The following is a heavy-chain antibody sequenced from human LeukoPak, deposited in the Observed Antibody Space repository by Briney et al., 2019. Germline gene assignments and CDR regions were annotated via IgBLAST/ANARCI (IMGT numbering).Heavy chain of an antibody. CDR1: SGSISSYF. Sequence: SETLSLTCSVSSGSISSYFWSWIRQPPGKGPEWIGYIYYSGSTNYNPSLKSRVTISVDTSKNQFSLKLSSVTAADTAVYYCARPTASRRAFDIWGQGTMVTVSS. CDR3: ARPTASRRAFDI. CDR2: IYYSGST. D-gene: IGHD5-18*01. J-gene: IGHJ3*02. V-gene: IGHV4-59*08.